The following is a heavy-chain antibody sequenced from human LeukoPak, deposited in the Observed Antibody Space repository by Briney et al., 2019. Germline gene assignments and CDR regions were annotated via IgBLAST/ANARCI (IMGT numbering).Heavy chain of an antibody. CDR2: IYYSGST. V-gene: IGHV4-39*07. J-gene: IGHJ6*02. Sequence: SETLSLTCTVSGGSISSYYWGWIRQPPGKGLEWIGSIYYSGSTYYNPSLKSRVTISVDTSKNQFSLKLSSVTAADTAVYYCAREQQLVRYYYGMDVWGQGTTVTVSS. CDR3: AREQQLVRYYYGMDV. CDR1: GGSISSYY. D-gene: IGHD6-13*01.